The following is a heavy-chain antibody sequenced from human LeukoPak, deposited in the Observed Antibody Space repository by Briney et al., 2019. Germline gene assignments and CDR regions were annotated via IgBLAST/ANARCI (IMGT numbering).Heavy chain of an antibody. J-gene: IGHJ4*02. CDR2: IYYSGST. CDR3: ARAGEDSRGHYQGFDY. V-gene: IGHV4-39*07. Sequence: PSETLSLTCTVSGGSISSSSYYWGWIRQPPGKGLEWIGSIYYSGSTYYNPSLKSRVTISVDTSKNQFSLKLSSVTAADTAVYYCARAGEDSRGHYQGFDYWGQGTLVTVSS. D-gene: IGHD3-22*01. CDR1: GGSISSSSYY.